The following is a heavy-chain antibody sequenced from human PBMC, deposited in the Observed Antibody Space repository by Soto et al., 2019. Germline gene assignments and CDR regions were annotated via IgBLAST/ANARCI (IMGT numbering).Heavy chain of an antibody. CDR1: GFTFSSFA. CDR2: VSGGGDAT. V-gene: IGHV3-23*01. D-gene: IGHD1-26*01. Sequence: EVQLLESGGGLVQPGGSLRLSCAASGFTFSSFAMNWVRQAPGKGLEWVSGVSGGGDATFYADAVKGRFTSSRVQAKNTLYLQMNSRRAEDTAVYYCVRKIVGTTTSGAYWYFDVWGRGTLVTVSS. CDR3: VRKIVGTTTSGAYWYFDV. J-gene: IGHJ2*01.